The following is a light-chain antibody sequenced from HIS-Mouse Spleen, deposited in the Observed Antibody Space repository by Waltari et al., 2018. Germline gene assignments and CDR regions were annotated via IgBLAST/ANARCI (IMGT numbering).Light chain of an antibody. CDR1: SSDAGSYNL. Sequence: QSALTKPASVSGSPGQSITISCTGTSSDAGSYNLVSWYHQHPGKAPKLMIYEGSKRPSGVSNRFSGSKSGNTASLTISGLQAEDEADYYCCSYAGSSTWVFGGGTKLTVL. J-gene: IGLJ3*02. CDR3: CSYAGSSTWV. V-gene: IGLV2-23*01. CDR2: EGS.